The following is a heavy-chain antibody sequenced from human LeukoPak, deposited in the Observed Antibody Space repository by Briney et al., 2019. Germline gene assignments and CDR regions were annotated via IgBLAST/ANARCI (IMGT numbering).Heavy chain of an antibody. Sequence: GGSLRLSCAASGFSFSIYGMHWVRQAPGKGLEWVAFIRYDGTDKYYADSVKGRFTISRDNSKNTLFLQMNSLRAEDTAVYYCAKDWGVMKLFDYWGRGTLVTVSS. J-gene: IGHJ4*02. D-gene: IGHD3-16*01. V-gene: IGHV3-30*02. CDR2: IRYDGTDK. CDR3: AKDWGVMKLFDY. CDR1: GFSFSIYG.